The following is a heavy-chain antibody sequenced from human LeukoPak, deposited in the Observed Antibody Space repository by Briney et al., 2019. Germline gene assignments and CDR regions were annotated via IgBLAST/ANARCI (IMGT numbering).Heavy chain of an antibody. CDR3: ARPRSGGSYYDAFDI. V-gene: IGHV4-34*01. CDR1: GGSFSGYY. D-gene: IGHD1-26*01. Sequence: SETLSLTCAVYGGSFSGYYWSWIRQPPGKGLEWIGEINHSGSTNYNPSLKSRVTISVDTSKNQFSLKLSSVTAADTAVYYCARPRSGGSYYDAFDIWGQGTMVTVSS. J-gene: IGHJ3*02. CDR2: INHSGST.